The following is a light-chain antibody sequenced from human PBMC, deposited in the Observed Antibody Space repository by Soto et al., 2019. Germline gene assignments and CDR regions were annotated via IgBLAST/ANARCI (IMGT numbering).Light chain of an antibody. CDR1: QTVLNSSNNKTY. J-gene: IGKJ3*01. Sequence: DIVMTQSPDSLAVSLGERATLDCKSSQTVLNSSNNKTYLAWYRQRPGQPPTLLINWASTRQSGVPARFRGSGSGTEFTLTITDLQAEDLAVYYCQQRSNWPFTFGPGTKVDF. CDR2: WAS. V-gene: IGKV4-1*01. CDR3: QQRSNWPFT.